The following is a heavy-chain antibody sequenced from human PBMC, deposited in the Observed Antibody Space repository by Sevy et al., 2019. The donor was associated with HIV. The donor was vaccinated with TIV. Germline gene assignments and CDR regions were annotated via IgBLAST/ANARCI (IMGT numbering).Heavy chain of an antibody. CDR3: ARVPSRIRRYYYMDV. D-gene: IGHD4-17*01. CDR2: IYSGGST. J-gene: IGHJ6*03. CDR1: GFTISTNY. V-gene: IGHV3-53*01. Sequence: GGSLRLSCAASGFTISTNYMSWVRQAPGKGLEWVSVIYSGGSTYYADAVKGLFTISRDNSKNTLYLQMNSLRAEDTAVYYCARVPSRIRRYYYMDVWGKGTTVTVSS.